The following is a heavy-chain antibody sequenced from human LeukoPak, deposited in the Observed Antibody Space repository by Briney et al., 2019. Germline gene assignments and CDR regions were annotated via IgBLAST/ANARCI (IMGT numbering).Heavy chain of an antibody. CDR1: GFTFSSYG. CDR3: AKVDTVPTGGPDY. Sequence: PGGSLRLSCAASGFTFSSYGMHWVRQAPGKGLEWVAFIRYDGSNKYYADSVKGRFTISRDNSKNTLYLQMNSLRAEDTAVYYCAKVDTVPTGGPDYWGQGTLVTVSS. V-gene: IGHV3-30*02. D-gene: IGHD4-17*01. CDR2: IRYDGSNK. J-gene: IGHJ4*02.